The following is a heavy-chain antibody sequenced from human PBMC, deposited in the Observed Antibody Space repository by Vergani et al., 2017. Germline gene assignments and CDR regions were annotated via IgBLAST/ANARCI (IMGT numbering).Heavy chain of an antibody. V-gene: IGHV3-72*01. CDR2: IRNKAKDYTT. Sequence: EVKVVESGGGLVQPGGSLRLSCAASGFIFSDHYMDWVRQAPGKGLEWVGRIRNKAKDYTTQYAASVKGRFTISRDDSKSYLYLQMNSLQTEYTALYYCVRVKGSNCNDHLYYIWGQGTLVTVS. CDR3: VRVKGSNCNDHLYYI. J-gene: IGHJ3*02. CDR1: GFIFSDHY. D-gene: IGHD1-1*01.